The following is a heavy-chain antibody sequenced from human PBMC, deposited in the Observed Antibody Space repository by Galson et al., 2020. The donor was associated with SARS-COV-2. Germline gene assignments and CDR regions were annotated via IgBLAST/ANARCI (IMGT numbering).Heavy chain of an antibody. J-gene: IGHJ4*02. CDR2: IWYDGSNK. Sequence: GGSLRLSCAASGFTFSSYGMHWVRQAPGKGLEWVAVIWYDGSNKYYADSVKGRFTISRDNSKNTLYLQMNSLRAEDTAVYYCAKGAWYSSSWYYFDYWGQVTLVTVSS. D-gene: IGHD6-13*01. CDR3: AKGAWYSSSWYYFDY. CDR1: GFTFSSYG. V-gene: IGHV3-33*06.